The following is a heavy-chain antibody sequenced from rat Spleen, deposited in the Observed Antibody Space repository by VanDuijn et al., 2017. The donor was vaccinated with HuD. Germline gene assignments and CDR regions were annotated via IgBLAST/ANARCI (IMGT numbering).Heavy chain of an antibody. V-gene: IGHV3-1*01. J-gene: IGHJ1*01. CDR3: ARSGPGSPYWYFDF. D-gene: IGHD5-1*01. CDR2: ISYSGST. CDR1: GYSITSNY. Sequence: EVQLQESGPGLVKPSQSLSLTCSVTGYSITSNYWGWIRKFPGNKMEWMGYISYSGSTSYNPSLKSRIPITRDTSKNQFFLQLNSVTTEDTAPYYCARSGPGSPYWYFDFWGPGTMVTVSS.